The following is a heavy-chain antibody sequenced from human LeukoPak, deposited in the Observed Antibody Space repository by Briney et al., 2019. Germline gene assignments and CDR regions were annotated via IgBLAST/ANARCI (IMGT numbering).Heavy chain of an antibody. CDR3: ARGGMISSYFDY. Sequence: GASVKVSCKASGYTFTSYDINWVRQATGQGPEWMGWMNPNSGNTGYAQKFQGRVTMTRNTSISTAYMELSSLRSEDTAVYCCARGGMISSYFDYWGQGTLVTVSS. J-gene: IGHJ4*02. V-gene: IGHV1-8*01. CDR1: GYTFTSYD. CDR2: MNPNSGNT. D-gene: IGHD3/OR15-3a*01.